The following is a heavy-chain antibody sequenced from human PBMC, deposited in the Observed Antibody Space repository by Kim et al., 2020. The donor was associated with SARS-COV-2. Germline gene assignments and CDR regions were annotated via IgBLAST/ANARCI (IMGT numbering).Heavy chain of an antibody. CDR3: ARRKKERPGGYYYYYYGMDV. CDR1: GGSFSGYY. Sequence: SETLSLTCAVYGGSFSGYYWSWIRQPPGKGLEWIGEINHSGSTNYNPSLKSRVTISVDTSKNQFSLKLSSVTAADTAVYYCARRKKERPGGYYYYYYGMDVWGQGTTVTVSS. V-gene: IGHV4-34*01. CDR2: INHSGST. J-gene: IGHJ6*02. D-gene: IGHD3-10*01.